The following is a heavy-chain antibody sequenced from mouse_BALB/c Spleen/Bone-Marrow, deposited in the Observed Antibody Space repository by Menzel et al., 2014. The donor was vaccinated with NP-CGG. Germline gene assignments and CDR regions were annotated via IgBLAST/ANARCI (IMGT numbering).Heavy chain of an antibody. J-gene: IGHJ4*01. CDR1: GYIFTSYW. CDR3: TRWKLLYAMDY. V-gene: IGHV1-69*02. Sequence: VQLVESGAELVRPGASVKLSCKASGYIFTSYWINWVKQRPGQGLEWIGNIYPSDSYTNYNQKFKDKATLTVDKSSSTAYMQLSSQTSEDSAVYYCTRWKLLYAMDYWGQGPSVNVSS. D-gene: IGHD1-3*01. CDR2: IYPSDSYT.